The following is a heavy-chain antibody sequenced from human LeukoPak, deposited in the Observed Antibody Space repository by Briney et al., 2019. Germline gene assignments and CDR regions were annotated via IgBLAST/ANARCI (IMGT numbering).Heavy chain of an antibody. V-gene: IGHV4-59*08. Sequence: SENLSLTCTVSGGSINNYYWSWIRQPPAKGLEWIGYIYYSGITDYSPSLKSRVTISVDTSKNQFSLKLSSVTAADTAMYYCARHYDCTRSNCARSENWYFDLWGRGTLVTVSS. CDR2: IYYSGIT. CDR1: GGSINNYY. CDR3: ARHYDCTRSNCARSENWYFDL. J-gene: IGHJ2*01. D-gene: IGHD2-8*01.